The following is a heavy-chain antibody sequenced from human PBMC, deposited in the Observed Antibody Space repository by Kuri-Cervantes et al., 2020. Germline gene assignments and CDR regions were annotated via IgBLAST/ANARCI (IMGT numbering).Heavy chain of an antibody. D-gene: IGHD3-16*01. CDR3: VRDWD. V-gene: IGHV3-48*01. Sequence: GESLKISCEVSGFTFSGESMNWVRQAPGKGLEWVSYISSSSTTIYYADSVKGRFTISRDNAKNSLLLQMNSLRADDTAVYYCVRDWDWGQGSLVTVSS. CDR1: GFTFSGES. CDR2: ISSSSTTI. J-gene: IGHJ1*01.